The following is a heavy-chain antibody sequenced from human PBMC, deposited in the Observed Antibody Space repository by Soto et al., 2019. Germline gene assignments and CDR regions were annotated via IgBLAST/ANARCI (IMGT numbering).Heavy chain of an antibody. CDR1: GFSFSTYW. Sequence: EVQLVESGGDLVQPGGSLRLSCAASGFSFSTYWMNWVRQVPGKGLIWVSQISPNGGTTLYADSVRGRFVVSRDNAKNTLFLQMDSLSTDDTAVYYCVRGNWHSDSWGQGTLVTVSS. CDR2: ISPNGGTT. CDR3: VRGNWHSDS. D-gene: IGHD1-1*01. J-gene: IGHJ4*02. V-gene: IGHV3-74*03.